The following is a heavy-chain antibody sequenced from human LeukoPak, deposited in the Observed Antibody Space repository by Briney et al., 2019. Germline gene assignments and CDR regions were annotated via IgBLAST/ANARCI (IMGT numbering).Heavy chain of an antibody. V-gene: IGHV3-48*01. Sequence: VGSLRLSCVASGFSFSSYSMNWVRQAPGKGLEWISYINSRSDTIYYADSVKGRFTVYRDNANNSLHLQMNSLRAEDTAVYYCARFFVSLVPGPTGLLNDYWGQGTLVTVSS. CDR3: ARFFVSLVPGPTGLLNDY. J-gene: IGHJ4*02. D-gene: IGHD2-2*01. CDR2: INSRSDTI. CDR1: GFSFSSYS.